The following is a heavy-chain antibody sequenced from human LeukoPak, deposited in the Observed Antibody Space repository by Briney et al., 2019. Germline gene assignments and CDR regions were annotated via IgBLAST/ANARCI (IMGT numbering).Heavy chain of an antibody. Sequence: PSGTLSLTCAVSGGSITSINWWNWVRQPPGKGLEWIGETHHGGNTKYSPSLKSRLTISVDKSKNQFSLNLSSVTAADTAVYYCARLSLHCSGGSCYRGAFDSWGQGTLVTVSS. CDR1: GGSITSINW. J-gene: IGHJ4*02. V-gene: IGHV4-4*02. CDR2: THHGGNT. CDR3: ARLSLHCSGGSCYRGAFDS. D-gene: IGHD2-15*01.